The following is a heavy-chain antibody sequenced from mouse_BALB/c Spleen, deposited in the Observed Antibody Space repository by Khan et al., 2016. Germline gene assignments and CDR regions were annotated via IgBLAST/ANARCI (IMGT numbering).Heavy chain of an antibody. CDR3: ARRDYYNNQFAD. CDR2: IDPVNGDS. V-gene: IGHV14-3*02. J-gene: IGHJ3*01. CDR1: GFNIKDSY. D-gene: IGHD1-1*01. Sequence: EVQLQESGAEHVKPGASVRLSCIASGFNIKDSYMNWVKQRPDQGLEWIGRIDPVNGDSEYDPKFQGKATITADTSSNTAYLQLSSLTSEDTAVYYCARRDYYNNQFADWGQGTLVTVSA.